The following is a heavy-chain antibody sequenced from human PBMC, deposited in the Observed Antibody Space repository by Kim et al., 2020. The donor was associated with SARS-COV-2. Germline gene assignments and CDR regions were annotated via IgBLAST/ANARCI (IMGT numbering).Heavy chain of an antibody. CDR2: MNPNSGNT. CDR3: ARGHLKSIVVVIAPRPYYYMDV. Sequence: ASVKVSCKASGYTFTSYDINWVRQATAQGLEWMGWMNPNSGNTGYAQKFQGRVTMTRNTSISTAYMELSSLRSEDTAVYYCARGHLKSIVVVIAPRPYYYMDVWGKGTTVTVSS. CDR1: GYTFTSYD. V-gene: IGHV1-8*01. J-gene: IGHJ6*03. D-gene: IGHD2-21*01.